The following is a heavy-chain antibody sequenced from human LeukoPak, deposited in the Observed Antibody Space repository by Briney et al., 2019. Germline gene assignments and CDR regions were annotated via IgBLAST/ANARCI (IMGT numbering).Heavy chain of an antibody. D-gene: IGHD6-19*01. V-gene: IGHV3-23*01. CDR2: ITGGGFST. J-gene: IGHJ4*02. CDR1: GFTFSSSA. Sequence: GGSLRLSCAASGFTFSSSAMSWVRQVPGKGLEWVSAITGGGFSTYYADSVKGRFTISRDNANYTLHLQMNSLRPEDTAVYYCVKEKAVGRFSIALTGDYWGQGTLVIVSS. CDR3: VKEKAVGRFSIALTGDY.